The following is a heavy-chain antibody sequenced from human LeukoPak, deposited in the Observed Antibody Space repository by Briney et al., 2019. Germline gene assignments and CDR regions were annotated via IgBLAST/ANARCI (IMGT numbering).Heavy chain of an antibody. CDR2: ISGSGGST. D-gene: IGHD2-8*01. J-gene: IGHJ4*02. V-gene: IGHV3-23*01. CDR3: AKDGLGYCTNGVCFSFDY. CDR1: GFTFSSYA. Sequence: QPGGSLRLSCAASGFTFSSYAMSWVRQAPGKGLEWVSAISGSGGSTYYADSVKGRFTISRDNSKNTLYLQMNSLRAEDTAVYYCAKDGLGYCTNGVCFSFDYWGQGTLVTVSS.